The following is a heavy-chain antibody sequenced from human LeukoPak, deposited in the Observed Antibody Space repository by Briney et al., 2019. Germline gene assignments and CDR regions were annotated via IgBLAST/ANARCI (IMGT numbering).Heavy chain of an antibody. J-gene: IGHJ4*02. CDR2: ISSSRSYT. V-gene: IGHV3-21*01. Sequence: GGSLRLSCAVSGFTFSRYSMNWVRQAPGKGLEWVLSISSSRSYTYYADSGKGRFTISRDNAKNSLYLQMSSLRAEDTAVYYCARDSRGQQLGFDYWGQGTLVTVSS. CDR1: GFTFSRYS. D-gene: IGHD6-13*01. CDR3: ARDSRGQQLGFDY.